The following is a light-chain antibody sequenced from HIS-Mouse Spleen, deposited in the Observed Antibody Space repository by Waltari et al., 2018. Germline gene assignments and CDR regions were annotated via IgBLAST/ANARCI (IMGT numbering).Light chain of an antibody. CDR1: SSDVGRYNL. CDR2: EGS. Sequence: QSALTQPASVSGSPGQSITISCTGTSSDVGRYNLVSWYQQHPGKAPKLTIYEGSKRPSGVSNRFSGSKSGNTASLTISGLQAEDEADYYCCSYAGSSPYVVFGGGTKLTVL. J-gene: IGLJ2*01. V-gene: IGLV2-23*01. CDR3: CSYAGSSPYVV.